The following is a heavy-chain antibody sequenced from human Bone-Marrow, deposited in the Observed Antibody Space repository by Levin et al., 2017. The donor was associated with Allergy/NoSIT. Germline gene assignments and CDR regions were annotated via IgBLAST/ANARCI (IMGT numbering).Heavy chain of an antibody. J-gene: IGHJ6*02. CDR3: ARDQGYYYYGLNV. V-gene: IGHV1-2*02. Sequence: ASVKVSCKASGYTFTDYYIHWVQQAPGQGLESMGWINPASGGTNYAQKFQGRVTMTRDTSISTAYMELSRLRFDDTAVYYCARDQGYYYYGLNVWGQGTTVTVSS. CDR1: GYTFTDYY. CDR2: INPASGGT.